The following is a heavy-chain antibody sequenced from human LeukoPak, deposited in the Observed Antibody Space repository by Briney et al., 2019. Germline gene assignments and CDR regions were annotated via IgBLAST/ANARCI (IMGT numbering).Heavy chain of an antibody. CDR3: ARVSIRTSGHFDY. Sequence: GESLKISCKGSGYIFTAYWIGWVRQMPGKGLEWMGIIYPADSDARYSPSFQGQVIISVDKSINTAYLHWTSLKTSDTAVYYCARVSIRTSGHFDYWGQGSPVTVSS. CDR2: IYPADSDA. D-gene: IGHD1-14*01. CDR1: GYIFTAYW. V-gene: IGHV5-51*01. J-gene: IGHJ4*02.